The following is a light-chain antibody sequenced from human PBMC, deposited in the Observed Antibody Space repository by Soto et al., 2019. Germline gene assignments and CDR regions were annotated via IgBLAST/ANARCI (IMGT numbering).Light chain of an antibody. CDR1: QSVSTC. V-gene: IGKV3-11*01. Sequence: ETVLTQSPAILSFSPAERSALSFRASQSVSTCLAWYQQKPGQAPRLLIYDASNRATGIPARFIGSGSGTDFSVRKGGLEPEDYAVYFSQQGIKCPQAVGGGTKVDIK. CDR2: DAS. CDR3: QQGIKCPQA. J-gene: IGKJ4*01.